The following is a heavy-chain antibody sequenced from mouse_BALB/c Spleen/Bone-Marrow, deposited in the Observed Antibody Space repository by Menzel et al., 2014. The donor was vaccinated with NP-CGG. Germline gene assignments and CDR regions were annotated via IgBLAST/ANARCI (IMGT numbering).Heavy chain of an antibody. Sequence: EVQLQQSGAELVKPGASVKLSCTASGFNIKDTYMHWVKQRPEQGLEWIGRIDPANGNTKYDPKFQGKATITADTSSNTAYLQLSSLTSEDAAVYYCAVYDYEGFAYWGQGTLVTVSA. CDR2: IDPANGNT. D-gene: IGHD2-4*01. CDR1: GFNIKDTY. CDR3: AVYDYEGFAY. J-gene: IGHJ3*01. V-gene: IGHV14-3*02.